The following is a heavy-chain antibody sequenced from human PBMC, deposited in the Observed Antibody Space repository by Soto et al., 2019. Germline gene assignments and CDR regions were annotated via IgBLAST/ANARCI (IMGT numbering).Heavy chain of an antibody. Sequence: SETLSLTCTVSGGSIRTYYWSWIRQPPGKGLEWLGYISYSVNTNYNPSLKSRVTISVDTSKNQFSLKLSSVTAADTAVYYCARAFYGDYAAYYYVMDVWGQGTTVTVSS. CDR3: ARAFYGDYAAYYYVMDV. J-gene: IGHJ6*02. CDR1: GGSIRTYY. D-gene: IGHD4-17*01. V-gene: IGHV4-59*12. CDR2: ISYSVNT.